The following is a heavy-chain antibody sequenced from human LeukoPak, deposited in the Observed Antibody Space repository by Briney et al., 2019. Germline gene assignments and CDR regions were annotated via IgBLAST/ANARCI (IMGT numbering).Heavy chain of an antibody. V-gene: IGHV4-34*01. D-gene: IGHD4-17*01. CDR1: GGSVNGYY. CDR2: INHSGNT. Sequence: SETPSLTCAVYGGSVNGYYWSWIRQPPGKGLEWIGEINHSGNTNYNPSLESRVTMSIDTSKNQFSLRLSSVTAADTAVYYCAKGCTVTTCAWFDPWGQGTLVIVSS. J-gene: IGHJ5*02. CDR3: AKGCTVTTCAWFDP.